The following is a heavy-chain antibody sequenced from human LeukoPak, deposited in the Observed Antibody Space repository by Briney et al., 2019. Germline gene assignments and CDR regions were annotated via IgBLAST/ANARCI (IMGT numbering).Heavy chain of an antibody. Sequence: ASVKVSCKASGGTFSSYAISWVRQAPGQGLEWMGGIIPIFGTANYAQKFQGRVTITADESTSTAYMELSSLRSEDTAVYYCARGPICSSTSCYDAFDTWGQGTMVTVSS. V-gene: IGHV1-69*13. CDR1: GGTFSSYA. CDR3: ARGPICSSTSCYDAFDT. J-gene: IGHJ3*02. D-gene: IGHD2-2*01. CDR2: IIPIFGTA.